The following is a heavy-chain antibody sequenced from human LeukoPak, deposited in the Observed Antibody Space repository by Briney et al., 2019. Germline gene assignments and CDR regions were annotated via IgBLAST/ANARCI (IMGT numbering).Heavy chain of an antibody. CDR2: IIPIFGTA. D-gene: IGHD5-18*01. Sequence: SVTVSCKASGGTFSSYAISWVRQAPGQGLEWMGGIIPIFGTANYAQKFQGRVTITADESTSTAYMELSSLRSEDTAVYYCARDPARSGYSYGYSDYWGQGTLVAVSS. CDR1: GGTFSSYA. CDR3: ARDPARSGYSYGYSDY. J-gene: IGHJ4*02. V-gene: IGHV1-69*13.